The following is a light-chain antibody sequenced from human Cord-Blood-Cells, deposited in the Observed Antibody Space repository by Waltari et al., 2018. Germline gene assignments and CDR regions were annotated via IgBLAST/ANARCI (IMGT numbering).Light chain of an antibody. V-gene: IGKV3-11*01. CDR2: DAS. CDR1: QSVRSY. J-gene: IGKJ5*01. CDR3: QQRSNLIT. Sequence: EIVLTQSPATLSLSPGERATLACRASQSVRSYLAWYQQNPGQAPRLLIHDASHRATGIPARFSGSGSGTDFTLTISSLEPEDFAVYYCQQRSNLITVGQGTRLEI.